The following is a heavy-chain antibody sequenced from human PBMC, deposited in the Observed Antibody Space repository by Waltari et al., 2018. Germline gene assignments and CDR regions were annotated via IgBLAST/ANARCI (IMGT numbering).Heavy chain of an antibody. Sequence: QVQLMQSGAEVKKPGASVKVSCKTSGDTFTNYDINWVRLATGQGLEWMGWMSPHSGDTGHADKFQGRVTMTWNTSITTAHMELRGLNSDDTAVYYCARGKSWGLDALDVWGQGEVVTVSS. D-gene: IGHD3-16*01. CDR1: GDTFTNYD. CDR3: ARGKSWGLDALDV. CDR2: MSPHSGDT. J-gene: IGHJ3*01. V-gene: IGHV1-8*01.